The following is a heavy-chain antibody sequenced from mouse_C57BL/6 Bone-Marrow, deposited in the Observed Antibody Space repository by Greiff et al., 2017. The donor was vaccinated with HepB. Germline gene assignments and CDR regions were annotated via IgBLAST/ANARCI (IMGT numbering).Heavy chain of an antibody. Sequence: QVQLQQSGPGLVQPSQSLSITCTVSGFSLTSYGVHWVRQSPGKGLEWLGVIWSGGSTDYNAAVISRLSISKDNSKSQVFFKMNSMQADDTAIYYCARNGYDTFYYAMDYWGQGTSVTVSS. CDR3: ARNGYDTFYYAMDY. CDR1: GFSLTSYG. V-gene: IGHV2-2*01. CDR2: IWSGGST. D-gene: IGHD2-2*01. J-gene: IGHJ4*01.